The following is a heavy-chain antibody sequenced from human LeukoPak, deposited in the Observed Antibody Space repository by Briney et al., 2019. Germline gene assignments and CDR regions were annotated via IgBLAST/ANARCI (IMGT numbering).Heavy chain of an antibody. CDR3: AKAKGRYYFDY. J-gene: IGHJ4*02. CDR1: AFTFSSSA. CDR2: ISSDGGNT. Sequence: GGSLRLSCATSAFTFSSSAMSWVRQAPGKGLEWVSAISSDGGNTYYADSVKGRFTISRDNSRNTLYLQMNSLRAEDTAVYYCAKAKGRYYFDYWGQGTLVTVSS. D-gene: IGHD3-10*01. V-gene: IGHV3-23*01.